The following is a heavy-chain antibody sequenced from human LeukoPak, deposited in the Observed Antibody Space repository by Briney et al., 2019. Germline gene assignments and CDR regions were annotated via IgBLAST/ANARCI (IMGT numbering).Heavy chain of an antibody. CDR2: ISFDGRVP. V-gene: IGHV3-30*15. CDR3: ARQGPEWQLLFGFFDL. Sequence: PGSSLRLSCAASGFNFSLNAMHWVRQAPGKGLEWVAVISFDGRVPHSADSVKGRFTISRDNSKSTLYLQVSSLRPEDTAVYYCARQGPEWQLLFGFFDLWGRGTLVTVSS. CDR1: GFNFSLNA. J-gene: IGHJ2*01. D-gene: IGHD1-26*01.